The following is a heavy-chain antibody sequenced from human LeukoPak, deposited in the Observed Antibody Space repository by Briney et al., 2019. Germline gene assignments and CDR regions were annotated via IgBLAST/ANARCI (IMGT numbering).Heavy chain of an antibody. V-gene: IGHV4-38-2*02. CDR3: ATGPGVDVAGPWFDP. D-gene: IGHD6-19*01. J-gene: IGHJ5*02. CDR2: IYHSGST. CDR1: GYSISSGYY. Sequence: NPSETLSLTCTVSGYSISSGYYWGWIRQPPGKGLEWIGSIYHSGSTYYNPSLKSRVTISVDTSKNQFSLKLSSVTAADTAVYYCATGPGVDVAGPWFDPWGQGTLVTVSS.